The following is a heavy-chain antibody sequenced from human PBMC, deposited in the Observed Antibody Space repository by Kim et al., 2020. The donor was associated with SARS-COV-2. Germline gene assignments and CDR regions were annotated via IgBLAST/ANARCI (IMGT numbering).Heavy chain of an antibody. CDR2: IKQDGSEK. Sequence: GGSLRLSCAASGFMFSYYWMSWVRQAPGKGLEWVANIKQDGSEKSYVDSVKGRFTISRDNAKNSLFLQMNSLRAEDTAVYYCVRDWYDYASSGFNGDYWGQGTLVTVSS. CDR1: GFMFSYYW. J-gene: IGHJ4*02. D-gene: IGHD3-22*01. V-gene: IGHV3-7*01. CDR3: VRDWYDYASSGFNGDY.